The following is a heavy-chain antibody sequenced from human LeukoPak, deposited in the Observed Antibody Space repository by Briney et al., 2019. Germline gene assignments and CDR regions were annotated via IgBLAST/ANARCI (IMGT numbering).Heavy chain of an antibody. CDR2: INWSGDST. CDR3: ARGRDLSTVVPYYFDY. V-gene: IGHV3-20*04. J-gene: IGHJ4*02. D-gene: IGHD4-23*01. CDR1: GFIFDNFG. Sequence: GGSLRLSCAASGFIFDNFGMTWVRQAPGKGLEWVSGINWSGDSTGYVDSVKARFTFSRDNTKNSLYLQMNSLRAEDTALYYCARGRDLSTVVPYYFDYWGQGTLVTVSS.